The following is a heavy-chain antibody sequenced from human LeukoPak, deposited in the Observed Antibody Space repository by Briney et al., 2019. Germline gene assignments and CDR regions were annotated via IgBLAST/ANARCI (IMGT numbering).Heavy chain of an antibody. CDR2: INWNGGSE. CDR3: QKTAYEILTGYYTNSTWFDP. D-gene: IGHD3-9*01. CDR1: GCTFDGYG. J-gene: IGHJ5*02. Sequence: VGSLRISCAAPGCTFDGYGMSWVRQDPGKGLESLSGINWNGGSEGYADSVKCRFTISRDTAKTSLYLQMNSLRAEDTVFFFKQKTAYEILTGYYTNSTWFDPWGQGTLVTVSS. V-gene: IGHV3-20*04.